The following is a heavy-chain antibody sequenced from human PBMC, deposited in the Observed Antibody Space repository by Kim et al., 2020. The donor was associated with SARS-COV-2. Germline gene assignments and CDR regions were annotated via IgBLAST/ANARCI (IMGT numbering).Heavy chain of an antibody. D-gene: IGHD3-22*01. Sequence: SQQFQGRVTITRDTSASTAYMELSSLRSEDTAVYYCFYNNYYDSSGLSDYWGQGTLVTVSS. CDR3: FYNNYYDSSGLSDY. V-gene: IGHV1-3*01. J-gene: IGHJ4*02.